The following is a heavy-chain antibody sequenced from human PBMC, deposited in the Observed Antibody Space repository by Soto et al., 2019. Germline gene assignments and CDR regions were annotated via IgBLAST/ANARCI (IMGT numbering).Heavy chain of an antibody. V-gene: IGHV1-69*01. CDR3: ARVLYYGSGSYSPYGMDV. J-gene: IGHJ6*02. CDR1: GVSFNNNG. CDR2: VSPPFRTS. Sequence: QVQLVKSGAEVKKPGSSVKVSCKTSGVSFNNNGIGWVRQAPGHGLEWMGGVSPPFRTSNYARKFQGRISITADASTGTVNMELSSLTSEDTAQYYCARVLYYGSGSYSPYGMDVWGQGTTVTVSS. D-gene: IGHD3-10*01.